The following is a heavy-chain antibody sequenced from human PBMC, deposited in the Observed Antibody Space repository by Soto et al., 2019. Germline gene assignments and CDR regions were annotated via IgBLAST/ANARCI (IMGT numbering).Heavy chain of an antibody. CDR3: ATGEYSRSWYYYGMDV. CDR2: IIPIFGTA. V-gene: IGHV1-69*12. Sequence: QVQLVQSGAEVKKPGSSVKVSCKASGGTFSSYAISWVRQAPGQGLEWMGGIIPIFGTANYAQKFQGRVTITATGSTGTAEMERSSLRSEDTAVYYCATGEYSRSWYYYGMDVWGQGTTVTVSS. D-gene: IGHD6-6*01. J-gene: IGHJ6*02. CDR1: GGTFSSYA.